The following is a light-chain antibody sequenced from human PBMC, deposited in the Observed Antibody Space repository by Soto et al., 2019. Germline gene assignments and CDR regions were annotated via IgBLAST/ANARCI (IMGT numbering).Light chain of an antibody. CDR2: DAS. J-gene: IGKJ4*01. Sequence: IVLTQSPGTRSLSLGERATLSCRASQSVSNKYLAWYQQKPGQAPRLLIYDASNRATGIPARFSGIVSGTDVTLTISSLQKEDGSVYYGQQRSNWTLTFGGGTKVDIK. V-gene: IGKV3-11*01. CDR3: QQRSNWTLT. CDR1: QSVSNKY.